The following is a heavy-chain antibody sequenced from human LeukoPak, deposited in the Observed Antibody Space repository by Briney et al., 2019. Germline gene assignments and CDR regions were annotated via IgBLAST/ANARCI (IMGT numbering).Heavy chain of an antibody. CDR3: ARDKMMGATFFDY. D-gene: IGHD1-26*01. V-gene: IGHV3-7*03. J-gene: IGHJ4*02. CDR2: IRQDGNEK. Sequence: PGGPLRLSCAASGFTFSDYWMSWVRQAPGKGPEWVANIRQDGNEKYCVDSVKGRFTISRDNAKSSVYLQMNSLRVEDTAVYYCARDKMMGATFFDYWGQGILVTVSS. CDR1: GFTFSDYW.